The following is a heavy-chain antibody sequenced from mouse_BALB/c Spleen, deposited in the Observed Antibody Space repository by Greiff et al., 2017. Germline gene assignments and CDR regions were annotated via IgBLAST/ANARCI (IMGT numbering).Heavy chain of an antibody. CDR2: ISSGSSTI. J-gene: IGHJ4*01. D-gene: IGHD2-1*01. CDR3: ARRDYGNFDYAMDY. Sequence: EVQLVESGGGLVQPGGSRTLSCAASGFTFSIFGMHWVRQAPEKGLEWVAYISSGSSTIYYADTVKGRFTISRDNPKNTLFLQMTSLRSEDTDMYYCARRDYGNFDYAMDYWGQGTSVTVSS. V-gene: IGHV5-17*02. CDR1: GFTFSIFG.